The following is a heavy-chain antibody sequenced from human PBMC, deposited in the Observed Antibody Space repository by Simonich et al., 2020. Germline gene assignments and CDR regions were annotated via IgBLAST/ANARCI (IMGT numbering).Heavy chain of an antibody. CDR2: IFPVYSET. CDR3: ARRDWNYWYFDL. D-gene: IGHD1-1*01. J-gene: IGHJ2*01. V-gene: IGHV5-51*01. CDR1: GYILTSYW. Sequence: EVQLVQSGAEVKKPGESLKISCKGSGYILTSYWTGWGRQMPGKGRGCMVFIFPVYSETRYSPSCQGQVTISADKSISTAYLQWSSLKASDPAMYYCARRDWNYWYFDLWGRGTLVTVSS.